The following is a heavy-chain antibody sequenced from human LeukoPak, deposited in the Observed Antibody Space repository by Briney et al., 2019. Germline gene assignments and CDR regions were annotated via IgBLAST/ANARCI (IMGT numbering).Heavy chain of an antibody. CDR1: GDSVSSNSAA. D-gene: IGHD5-18*01. V-gene: IGHV6-1*01. CDR3: ARESRGYDHPPVDTAMVNYYYYYYMDV. CDR2: TYYRSKWYN. Sequence: SQTLSLTCAISGDSVSSNSAAWNWIRQSPSRGLEWLGRTYYRSKWYNDYAVSVKSRITINPDTSKNQFSLQLNSVTPEDTAVYYCARESRGYDHPPVDTAMVNYYYYYYMDVWGKGTTVTVSS. J-gene: IGHJ6*03.